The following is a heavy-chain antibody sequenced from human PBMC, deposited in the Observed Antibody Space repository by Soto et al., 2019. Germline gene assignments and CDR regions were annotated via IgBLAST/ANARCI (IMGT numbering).Heavy chain of an antibody. CDR2: IGGARDP. V-gene: IGHV3-13*05. CDR3: ARAYTGRMPRRADYYYARDF. CDR1: GFTFSNFD. D-gene: IGHD2-2*02. J-gene: IGHJ6*02. Sequence: EVQLVESGGGLVQPGESLRLSCATSGFTFSNFDMHWVRQVPGKGLEWVSAIGGARDPYFLGSVKGRFTISRENAKNSVYLQMNDLRAGDSAVYYCARAYTGRMPRRADYYYARDFWGQGTTVTVSS.